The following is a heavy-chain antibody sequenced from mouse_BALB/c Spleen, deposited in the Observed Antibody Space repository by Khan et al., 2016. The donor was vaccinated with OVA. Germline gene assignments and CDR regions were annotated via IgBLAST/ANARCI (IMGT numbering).Heavy chain of an antibody. D-gene: IGHD1-1*01. CDR2: INPSSDYT. CDR1: GYTFTSYW. V-gene: IGHV1-7*01. J-gene: IGHJ3*01. Sequence: QVQLKESGAELAKPGASVKMSCKASGYTFTSYWMHWVKQRPGQGLEWIGYINPSSDYTEYNQKFKDKATLTADKSSSTAYMQLTSLTSEDSAVYYWVNHRSSSGWFTERGQGTLVTVS. CDR3: VNHRSSSGWFTE.